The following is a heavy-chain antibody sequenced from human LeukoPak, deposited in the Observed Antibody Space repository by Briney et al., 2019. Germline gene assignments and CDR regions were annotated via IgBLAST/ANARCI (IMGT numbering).Heavy chain of an antibody. CDR1: GFTFDDYA. J-gene: IGHJ4*02. D-gene: IGHD3-22*01. Sequence: LSGRSLRLSCAASGFTFDDYAMHWVRQAPGKGLEWVSGISWNSGGIGYADSVKGRFTISRDNAKNSLYLQMNSLRAEDTALYYCAKDSHHYYDSSGPFDYWGQGTLVTVSS. CDR2: ISWNSGGI. CDR3: AKDSHHYYDSSGPFDY. V-gene: IGHV3-9*01.